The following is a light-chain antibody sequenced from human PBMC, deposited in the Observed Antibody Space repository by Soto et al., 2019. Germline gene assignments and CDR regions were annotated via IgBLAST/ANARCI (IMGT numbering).Light chain of an antibody. CDR3: QQYNKWPSLT. CDR1: QSVTTN. J-gene: IGKJ3*01. V-gene: IGKV3-15*01. Sequence: ETVMTQSPATLSVSPGERATLSCRASQSVTTNLAWYQQKPGQAPRLLIYDASSRATDIPARFSGSGSGTEFTLTISSLQSEDFAVYYWQQYNKWPSLTFGPGTKVDIK. CDR2: DAS.